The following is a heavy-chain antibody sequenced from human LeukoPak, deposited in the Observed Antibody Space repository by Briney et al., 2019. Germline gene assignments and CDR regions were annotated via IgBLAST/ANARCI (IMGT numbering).Heavy chain of an antibody. Sequence: SETLSLTCTVSGGSISSSSYYWGWIRQPPGKGLEWIGSIYYSGSTYYNPSLKSRVTISVDTSKNQFSLKLSSVTAADTAVYYCARDRWDYGDYEENYYYYMDVWGKGTTVTISS. D-gene: IGHD4-17*01. CDR2: IYYSGST. V-gene: IGHV4-39*07. CDR1: GGSISSSSYY. CDR3: ARDRWDYGDYEENYYYYMDV. J-gene: IGHJ6*03.